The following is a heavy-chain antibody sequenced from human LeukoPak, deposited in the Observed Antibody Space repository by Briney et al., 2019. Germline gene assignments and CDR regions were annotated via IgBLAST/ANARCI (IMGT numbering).Heavy chain of an antibody. CDR1: GFTFSSYS. CDR2: ISSSSSYI. CDR3: ARSSSGSYYNGFDY. J-gene: IGHJ4*02. Sequence: GGSLRLSCAASGFTFSSYSMNWVRQAPGKGLEWVSSISSSSSYIYYADSVKGRFTISRDNAKNSLYLQMNSLRAEDTAVYYCARSSSGSYYNGFDYWGQGTLDTVSS. V-gene: IGHV3-21*01. D-gene: IGHD3-10*01.